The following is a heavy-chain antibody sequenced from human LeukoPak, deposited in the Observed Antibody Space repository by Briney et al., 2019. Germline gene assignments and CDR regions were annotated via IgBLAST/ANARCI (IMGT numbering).Heavy chain of an antibody. V-gene: IGHV3-21*01. J-gene: IGHJ3*02. CDR3: ARVNPQRPDCSRTSCFVDAFDI. CDR2: ISSRSTHI. D-gene: IGHD2-2*01. Sequence: GGSLRLCWAASGFTFSTYSMSGGRQAPGEGLEWVSSISSRSTHIYYADPVKGRFTISRDNAKNSLSLQINSLGAEDTAVYYCARVNPQRPDCSRTSCFVDAFDIWGQGTMVTVSS. CDR1: GFTFSTYS.